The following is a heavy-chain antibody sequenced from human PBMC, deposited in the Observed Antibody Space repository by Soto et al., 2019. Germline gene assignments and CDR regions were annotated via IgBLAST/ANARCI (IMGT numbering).Heavy chain of an antibody. V-gene: IGHV3-23*01. CDR2: ISGSGDNT. D-gene: IGHD2-8*02. J-gene: IGHJ4*02. Sequence: PGGSLRLSCAASKFTFSTYAMTWVRQAPGKGLEWVSDISGSGDNTYYADSVKGRFTISRDNSKSTLYLQMNSLRAEDTAVYYCAXDMVHCTGTRRARYFEKWGRGTLVTVSS. CDR1: KFTFSTYA. CDR3: AXDMVHCTGTRRARYFEK.